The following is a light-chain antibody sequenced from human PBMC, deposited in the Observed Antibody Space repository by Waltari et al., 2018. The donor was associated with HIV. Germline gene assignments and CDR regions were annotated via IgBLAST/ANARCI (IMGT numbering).Light chain of an antibody. V-gene: IGLV3-25*03. J-gene: IGLJ3*02. CDR3: ESADDSGDHWV. Sequence: SYELTQPPSVSVSPGQTARITCSGDALPKQFAHWYQQKAGKAPLMVIYKHDKRPSGIPDRFSGSMSGTTVTLIISGVQPEDEADYYCESADDSGDHWVFGGGTKLSVL. CDR2: KHD. CDR1: ALPKQF.